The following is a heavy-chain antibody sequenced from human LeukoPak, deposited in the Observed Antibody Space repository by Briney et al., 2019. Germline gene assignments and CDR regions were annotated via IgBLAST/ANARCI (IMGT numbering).Heavy chain of an antibody. Sequence: GGSLRLSCAASGFTFSSYWMNWVRQAPGKGLEWVSSISSSSNYIYYADSVKGRFTISRDNAKNSLYLQMKSLRAEDTAVYYCARTQWFGDPTAEREAFDIWGQGTMVTVSS. CDR2: ISSSSNYI. CDR3: ARTQWFGDPTAEREAFDI. D-gene: IGHD3-10*01. V-gene: IGHV3-21*01. J-gene: IGHJ3*02. CDR1: GFTFSSYW.